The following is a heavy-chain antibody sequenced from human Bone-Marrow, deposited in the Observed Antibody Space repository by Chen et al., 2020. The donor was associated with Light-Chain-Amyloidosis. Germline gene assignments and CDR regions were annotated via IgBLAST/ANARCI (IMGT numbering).Heavy chain of an antibody. J-gene: IGHJ3*01. CDR1: GLTFSRYS. CDR2: IVREGKFV. D-gene: IGHD3-16*01. CDR3: ASRLYSDSAAYQPSSFDV. V-gene: IGHV3-21*01. Sequence: EVQLVESGGDLVKPEGSLRHSCAASGLTFSRYSMKWVRQDHGRGLAWVAYIVREGKFVYYVDSVKGRFFISRDNAKNSLFPQRSSLRVEDTALYYCASRLYSDSAAYQPSSFDVWGRGTIVTVSS.